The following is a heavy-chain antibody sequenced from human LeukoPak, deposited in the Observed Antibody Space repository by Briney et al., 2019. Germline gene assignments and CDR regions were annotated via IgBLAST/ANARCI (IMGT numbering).Heavy chain of an antibody. J-gene: IGHJ4*02. Sequence: GGSLRLSCAASGFTFSSYWMSWVRQAPGKGLEWVANIKQDGSEQYYVDSVKGRFTISRDNAKNSLFLQMNSLRGEDTVVYYCTREYLTVSYFDYWGQGTLVTVSS. CDR1: GFTFSSYW. D-gene: IGHD4-11*01. CDR2: IKQDGSEQ. V-gene: IGHV3-7*05. CDR3: TREYLTVSYFDY.